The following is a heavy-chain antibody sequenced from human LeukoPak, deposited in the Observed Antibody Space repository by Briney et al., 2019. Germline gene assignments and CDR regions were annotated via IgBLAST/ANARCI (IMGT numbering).Heavy chain of an antibody. V-gene: IGHV3-15*01. Sequence: GGSLRLSCAASGFTFSNAWMSWVRQAPGKGLEWVGRIKSKTDGGTTDCAAPVKGRFTISRDDSKNTLYLQMNSLKTEDTAVYYCTTSTQYSSSWYLGYYYYYGMDVWGQGTTVTVSS. CDR3: TTSTQYSSSWYLGYYYYYGMDV. D-gene: IGHD6-13*01. J-gene: IGHJ6*02. CDR2: IKSKTDGGTT. CDR1: GFTFSNAW.